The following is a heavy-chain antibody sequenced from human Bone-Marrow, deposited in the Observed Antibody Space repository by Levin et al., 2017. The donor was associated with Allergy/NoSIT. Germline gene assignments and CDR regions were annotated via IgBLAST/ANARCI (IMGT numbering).Heavy chain of an antibody. D-gene: IGHD2-2*01. Sequence: GGSLRLSCAASGFTFSSYAMSWVRQAPGKGLEWVSAISGSGGSTYYADSVKGRFTISRDNSKNTLYLQMNSLRAEDTAVYYCAKDSVDIVVVPAAIFGYYYYMDVWGKGSTVTVSS. J-gene: IGHJ6*03. CDR3: AKDSVDIVVVPAAIFGYYYYMDV. CDR2: ISGSGGST. CDR1: GFTFSSYA. V-gene: IGHV3-23*01.